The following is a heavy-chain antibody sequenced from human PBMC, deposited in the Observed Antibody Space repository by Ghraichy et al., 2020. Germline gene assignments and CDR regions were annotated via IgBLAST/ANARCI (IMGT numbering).Heavy chain of an antibody. Sequence: TLSLTCAVSGGSISSGGYSWSWIRQPPGKGPEWIGYIYYSGSTYYNPSLKSRVTISVDTSKNQFSLKLSSVTAADTAVYYCARAGPRRVYFDYWGQGTLVTVSS. J-gene: IGHJ4*02. CDR3: ARAGPRRVYFDY. V-gene: IGHV4-30-4*07. CDR1: GGSISSGGYS. CDR2: IYYSGST.